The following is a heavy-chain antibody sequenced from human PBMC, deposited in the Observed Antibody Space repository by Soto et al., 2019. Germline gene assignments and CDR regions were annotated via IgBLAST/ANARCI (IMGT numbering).Heavy chain of an antibody. Sequence: QVQLVESGGGVVQPGRSLRLSCAASGFTSSSHGMHWVRQAPGKGLEWVAVRWYDGSNKYYADSVKARFTISRDNSKHTLYLQLNSMRAEDTAVYFWARDLSYDSSCYDYCSQRTLVTVSS. V-gene: IGHV3-33*01. CDR1: GFTSSSHG. J-gene: IGHJ4*02. D-gene: IGHD3-22*01. CDR3: ARDLSYDSSCYDY. CDR2: RWYDGSNK.